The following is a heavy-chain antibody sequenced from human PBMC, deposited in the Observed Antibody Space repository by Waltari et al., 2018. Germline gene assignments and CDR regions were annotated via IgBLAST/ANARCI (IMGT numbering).Heavy chain of an antibody. Sequence: EVQLVESGGGLVQVGESLRLTCAASGFTFNKTDMSWVRQAPGKGMERIAYITWSGATTFYADSVKGRFTISRDDTNESLFLQMRSLTADDTAVYYCAKSACSGGVCQEYLQHWDRGTRVTVSP. V-gene: IGHV3-48*03. J-gene: IGHJ1*01. D-gene: IGHD2-21*01. CDR3: AKSACSGGVCQEYLQH. CDR2: ITWSGATT. CDR1: GFTFNKTD.